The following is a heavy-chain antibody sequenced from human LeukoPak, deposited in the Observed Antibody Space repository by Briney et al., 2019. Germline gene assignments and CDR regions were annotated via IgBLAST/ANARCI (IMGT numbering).Heavy chain of an antibody. CDR2: IYYSGST. V-gene: IGHV4-59*01. Sequence: SETLSLTCTVSGGSISSYYWSWIRQPPGKGLEWIGYIYYSGSTNYNPSLKSRVTISVDTSKNQFSLKLSSVTAADTAVYYCARAEVDTAMVDYWGQGTLVTVSS. J-gene: IGHJ4*02. CDR3: ARAEVDTAMVDY. D-gene: IGHD5-18*01. CDR1: GGSISSYY.